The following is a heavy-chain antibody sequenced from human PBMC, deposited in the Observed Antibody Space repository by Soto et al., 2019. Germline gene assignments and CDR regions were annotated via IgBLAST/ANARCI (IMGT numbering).Heavy chain of an antibody. CDR1: GYTFTSYY. CDR2: INPSGGST. Sequence: ASVKVSCKASGYTFTSYYMHWVRQAPGQGLEWMGIINPSGGSTSYAQKFQGRVTMTRDTSTSTVYMELSSLRSEDTAVYYCARDDPLYGTTNYYYYGMDVWGQGTTVTVSS. V-gene: IGHV1-46*01. J-gene: IGHJ6*02. D-gene: IGHD1-1*01. CDR3: ARDDPLYGTTNYYYYGMDV.